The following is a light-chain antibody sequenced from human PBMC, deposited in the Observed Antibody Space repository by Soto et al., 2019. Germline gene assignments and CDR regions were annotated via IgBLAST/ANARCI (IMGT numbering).Light chain of an antibody. CDR2: EGS. V-gene: IGLV2-23*01. Sequence: QSALTQPASVSGSPRQSMTISCTGTSSDVGSYNLVSWYQQHPGKAPKLMIYEGSKRPSGVSNRFSGSKSGNTASLTISGLQAEDEADYYCCSYAGSSTLVFGGGTKLTVL. J-gene: IGLJ2*01. CDR3: CSYAGSSTLV. CDR1: SSDVGSYNL.